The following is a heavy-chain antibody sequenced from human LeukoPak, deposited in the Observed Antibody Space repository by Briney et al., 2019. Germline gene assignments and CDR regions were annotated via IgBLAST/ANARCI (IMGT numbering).Heavy chain of an antibody. V-gene: IGHV1-2*04. CDR1: GYTFTGYY. CDR2: INPNSGGT. D-gene: IGHD1-26*01. Sequence: ASVKVSCKASGYTFTGYYMHWVRQAPGQGLEWMGWINPNSGGTNYAQKFQGWVTMTRDTSISTAYMELSSLRSEDTAVYYCARPGNSGSSLYYFDYWGQGTLVTVSS. CDR3: ARPGNSGSSLYYFDY. J-gene: IGHJ4*02.